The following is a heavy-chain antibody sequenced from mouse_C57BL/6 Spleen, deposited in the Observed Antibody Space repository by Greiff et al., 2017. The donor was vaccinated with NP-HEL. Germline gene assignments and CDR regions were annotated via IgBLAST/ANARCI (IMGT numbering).Heavy chain of an antibody. CDR1: GYTFTDYN. Sequence: VHVKQSGPELVKPGASVKMSCKASGYTFTDYNMHWVKQSHGKSLEWIGYINPNNGGTSYNQKFKGKATLTVNKSSSTAYMELRSLTSEDSAVYYCALTGPFAYWGQGTLVTVSA. CDR3: ALTGPFAY. D-gene: IGHD4-1*01. CDR2: INPNNGGT. J-gene: IGHJ3*01. V-gene: IGHV1-22*01.